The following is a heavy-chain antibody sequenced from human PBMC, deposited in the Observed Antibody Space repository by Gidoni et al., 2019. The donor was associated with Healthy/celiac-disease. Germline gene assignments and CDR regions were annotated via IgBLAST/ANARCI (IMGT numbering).Heavy chain of an antibody. CDR1: GFTFDDYA. V-gene: IGHV3-9*01. Sequence: DVQLVESGGGLVQPGRSLRLSCAASGFTFDDYAMHWVRQAPGKGLEWVSGISWNSGSIGYADSVKGRFTISRDNAKNSLYLQMNSLRAEDTALYYCAKDRARYGDYVFDYWGQGTLVTVSS. CDR3: AKDRARYGDYVFDY. CDR2: ISWNSGSI. D-gene: IGHD4-17*01. J-gene: IGHJ4*02.